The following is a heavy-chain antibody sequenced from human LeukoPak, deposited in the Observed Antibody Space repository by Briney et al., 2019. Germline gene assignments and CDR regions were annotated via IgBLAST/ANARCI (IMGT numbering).Heavy chain of an antibody. CDR1: GFTFTNDY. D-gene: IGHD5/OR15-5a*01. Sequence: GGSLRLSCAASGFTFTNDYMSWVRQAPGKGLEWVSSISSSSDYIYYADSVKGRFTISRDNARNSLYLQMNSLRAEDTAVYYCARSRSVSNYKGMDVWGQGTTVTVSS. CDR3: ARSRSVSNYKGMDV. CDR2: ISSSSDYI. J-gene: IGHJ6*02. V-gene: IGHV3-21*01.